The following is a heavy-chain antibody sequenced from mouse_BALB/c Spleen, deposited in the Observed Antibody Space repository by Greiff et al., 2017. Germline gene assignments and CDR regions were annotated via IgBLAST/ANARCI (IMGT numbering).Heavy chain of an antibody. CDR2: ISSGGSYT. D-gene: IGHD2-4*01. Sequence: EVQLVESGGGLVKPGGSLKLSCAASGFTFSSYTMSWVRQTPEKRLEWVATISSGGSYTYYPDSVKGRFTISRDNAKNTLYLQMSSLKSEDTAMYYCTREVYDYDAVFDYWGQGTTLTVSS. CDR3: TREVYDYDAVFDY. CDR1: GFTFSSYT. J-gene: IGHJ2*01. V-gene: IGHV5-6-4*01.